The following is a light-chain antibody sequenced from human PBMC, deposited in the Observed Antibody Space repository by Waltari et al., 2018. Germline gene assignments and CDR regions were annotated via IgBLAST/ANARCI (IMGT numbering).Light chain of an antibody. Sequence: VLDNSNNKNYLAWYQQKPGQPPKLLIYWASTRQSGVPDRFSGGGSGTDFTLTISSLQAEDVAVYYCQQYYSSPRTFGQGTKVEIK. J-gene: IGKJ1*01. V-gene: IGKV4-1*01. CDR1: VLDNSNNKNY. CDR2: WAS. CDR3: QQYYSSPRT.